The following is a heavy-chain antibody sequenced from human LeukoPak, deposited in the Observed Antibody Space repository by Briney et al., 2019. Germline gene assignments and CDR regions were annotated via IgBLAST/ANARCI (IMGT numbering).Heavy chain of an antibody. V-gene: IGHV1-18*01. Sequence: ASVKVSCKASGYTFTGYGISWVRQAPGQGLEWMGWISAYNGNTNYAQKLQGRVTMTTDTSTSTAYMELRSLRSDDTAVYYCAREGISSGYYPYYFDYWGQGTLVTVSS. D-gene: IGHD3-22*01. CDR3: AREGISSGYYPYYFDY. CDR2: ISAYNGNT. CDR1: GYTFTGYG. J-gene: IGHJ4*02.